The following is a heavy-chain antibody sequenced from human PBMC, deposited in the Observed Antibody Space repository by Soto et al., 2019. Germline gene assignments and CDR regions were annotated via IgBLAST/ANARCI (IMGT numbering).Heavy chain of an antibody. J-gene: IGHJ4*02. CDR2: IYYSGST. V-gene: IGHV4-39*01. CDR1: GGSISSSSYY. CDR3: ANYDSSGYTFDY. D-gene: IGHD3-22*01. Sequence: SETLSLTCTVSGGSISSSSYYWGWIRQPPGKGLEWIGSIYYSGSTYYNPSLKSRVTISVDTSKNQFSLKLSSVTAADTAVYYCANYDSSGYTFDYWGQGTLVTVSS.